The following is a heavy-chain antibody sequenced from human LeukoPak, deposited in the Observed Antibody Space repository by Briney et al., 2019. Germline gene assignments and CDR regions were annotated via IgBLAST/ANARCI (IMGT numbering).Heavy chain of an antibody. V-gene: IGHV1-18*01. J-gene: IGHJ6*02. CDR2: ISAYNGNT. D-gene: IGHD2-2*01. CDR3: ARIEIVDIVVVFDMNYYGMDV. Sequence: ASVKVSCKASGYTFTNYGISWVRQAPGQGLEWMGWISAYNGNTKYAQKLQGRVTMTTDTSTSTAYMELRSLRSDDTAVYYCARIEIVDIVVVFDMNYYGMDVWGQGTTVTVSS. CDR1: GYTFTNYG.